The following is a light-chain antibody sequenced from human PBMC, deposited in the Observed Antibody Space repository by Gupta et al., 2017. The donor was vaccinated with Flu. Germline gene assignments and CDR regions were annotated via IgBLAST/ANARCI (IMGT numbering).Light chain of an antibody. J-gene: IGKJ1*01. CDR1: QSVSSY. Sequence: PDRLSWARGERATRAGRARQSVSSYLAWYEQKPGQAPRLRIYEKANRATGIPARFRGSGSGTDCTRTIRSLEPEDFAGYYCQKRSNWPGTCGQGTKVEIK. CDR2: EKA. CDR3: QKRSNWPGT. V-gene: IGKV3-11*01.